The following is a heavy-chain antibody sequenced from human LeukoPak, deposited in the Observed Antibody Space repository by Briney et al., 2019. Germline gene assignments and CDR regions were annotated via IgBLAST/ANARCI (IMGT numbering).Heavy chain of an antibody. V-gene: IGHV1-69*05. CDR3: ARGDSSSWYGGHWFGP. Sequence: SVKVSCKASGGTFSSYAISWVRQAPGQGLEWMGRIIPIFGTANYAQKFQGRVTITTDESTSTAYMELSSLRSEDTAVYYCARGDSSSWYGGHWFGPWGQGTLVTVSS. D-gene: IGHD6-13*01. CDR2: IIPIFGTA. CDR1: GGTFSSYA. J-gene: IGHJ5*02.